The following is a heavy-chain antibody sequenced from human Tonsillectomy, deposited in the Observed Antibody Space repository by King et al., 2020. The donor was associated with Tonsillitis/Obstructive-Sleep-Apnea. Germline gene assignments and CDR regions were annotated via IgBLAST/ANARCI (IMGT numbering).Heavy chain of an antibody. CDR1: GGSFSGYY. V-gene: IGHV4-34*01. CDR3: ARGPYSISADYYYYMDV. J-gene: IGHJ6*03. Sequence: VQLQQWGAGLLKPSETLSLTCAVYGGSFSGYYWSWIRQPPEKGLEWIGEINHSGSNNYNPSLKSRVTIAVDTSKNQFSLRLTSVTAADTAVYYCARGPYSISADYYYYMDVWGKGTTVTVSS. CDR2: INHSGSN. D-gene: IGHD6-6*01.